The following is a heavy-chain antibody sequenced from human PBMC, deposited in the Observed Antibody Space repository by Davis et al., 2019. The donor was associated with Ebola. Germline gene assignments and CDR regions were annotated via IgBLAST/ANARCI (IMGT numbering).Heavy chain of an antibody. CDR1: GFTFSDHF. J-gene: IGHJ6*02. V-gene: IGHV3-11*06. CDR3: ARDRASSGYIYYYYGMDV. CDR2: ISGDSGNT. Sequence: PGGSLRLSCVGSGFTFSDHFMAWIRQSPRKGLEWVAYISGDSGNTNHADSVKGRFTISRDNAKNSLYLQMNSLRAEDTAVYYCARDRASSGYIYYYYGMDVWGQGTTVTVSS. D-gene: IGHD3-22*01.